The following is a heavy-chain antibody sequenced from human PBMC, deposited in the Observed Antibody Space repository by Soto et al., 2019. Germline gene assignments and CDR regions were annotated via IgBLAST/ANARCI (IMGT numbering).Heavy chain of an antibody. CDR1: GYTFTSYY. Sequence: GASVKVSCKASGYTFTSYYMHWVRQAPGQGLEWMGIINPSGGSTSYAQKFQGRVTMTRDTSTSTVYMELSSLRSEDTAVYYCARDFVPAAQDYYMDVWGKGTTVTGSS. J-gene: IGHJ6*03. CDR2: INPSGGST. V-gene: IGHV1-46*03. CDR3: ARDFVPAAQDYYMDV. D-gene: IGHD2-2*01.